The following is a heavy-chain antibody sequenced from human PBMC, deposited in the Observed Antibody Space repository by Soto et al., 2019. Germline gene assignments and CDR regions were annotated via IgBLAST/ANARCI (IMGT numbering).Heavy chain of an antibody. D-gene: IGHD3-10*01. V-gene: IGHV1-69*04. J-gene: IGHJ4*02. CDR1: GGTFSSYT. Sequence: GASVKVSCKASGGTFSSYTISWVRQAPGQGLEWMGRIIPILGIANYAQKFQGRVTITADKSTSTAYMELSSLRSEDTAVYYCARDPMVRGGTSGSDYWGQGTLVTVSS. CDR3: ARDPMVRGGTSGSDY. CDR2: IIPILGIA.